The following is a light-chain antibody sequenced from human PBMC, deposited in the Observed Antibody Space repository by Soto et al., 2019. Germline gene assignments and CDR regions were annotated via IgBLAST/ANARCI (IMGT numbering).Light chain of an antibody. CDR1: QSVTSNY. J-gene: IGKJ2*01. CDR2: GAS. Sequence: EIVLTQSPGTLSLSPGERATLSCRASQSVTSNYLAWYQQKPGQAPRLLIYGASTRAAGVPDRFSGSGSGTDFTRTITRLEPEDFAVYYCQQYGRSPLLYTFGQGTKRGVK. V-gene: IGKV3-20*01. CDR3: QQYGRSPLLYT.